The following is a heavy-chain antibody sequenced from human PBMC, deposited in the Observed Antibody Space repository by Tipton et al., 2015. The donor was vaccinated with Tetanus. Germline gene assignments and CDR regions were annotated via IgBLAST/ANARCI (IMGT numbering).Heavy chain of an antibody. CDR1: GGSISSSSYY. D-gene: IGHD6-13*01. Sequence: TLSLTCTVSGGSISSSSYYWGWIRQPPGKGLEWIGSIYYSGSTYYNPSLKSRVTISVDTSKNQFSLKLSSVTAADTAVYYCLSSAAAMWGIGYYYYGMDVWGQGTTVTVSS. V-gene: IGHV4-39*01. CDR3: LSSAAAMWGIGYYYYGMDV. CDR2: IYYSGST. J-gene: IGHJ6*02.